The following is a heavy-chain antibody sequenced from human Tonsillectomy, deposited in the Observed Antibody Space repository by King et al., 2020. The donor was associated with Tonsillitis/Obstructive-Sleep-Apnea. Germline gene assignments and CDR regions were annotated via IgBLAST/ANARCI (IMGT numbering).Heavy chain of an antibody. V-gene: IGHV3-21*01. CDR3: ARDWYSSSSGEDY. D-gene: IGHD6-6*01. Sequence: VQLVESGGGLVKPGGSLRLSCAASGFTFSSYSMNWVRQAPGKGLEWVSSISSSSSYIYYADSVKGRFTISRDNAKNSLYLQMNSLRAEDTAVYYCARDWYSSSSGEDYWGQGTLVTVSS. CDR1: GFTFSSYS. J-gene: IGHJ4*02. CDR2: ISSSSSYI.